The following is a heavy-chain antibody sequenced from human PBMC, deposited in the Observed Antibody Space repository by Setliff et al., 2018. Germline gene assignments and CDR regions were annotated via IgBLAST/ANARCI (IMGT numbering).Heavy chain of an antibody. V-gene: IGHV3-21*01. CDR1: GFTFSSYA. CDR2: ISSSSSYI. CDR3: AKGLRIAAA. J-gene: IGHJ4*02. D-gene: IGHD6-13*01. Sequence: GGSLRLSCAASGFTFSSYAMSWVRQAPGKGLEWVSSISSSSSYIYYADSVKGRFTISRDNAKNTLYLQMNSLRAEDTAVYYCAKGLRIAAAWGQGTLVTVSS.